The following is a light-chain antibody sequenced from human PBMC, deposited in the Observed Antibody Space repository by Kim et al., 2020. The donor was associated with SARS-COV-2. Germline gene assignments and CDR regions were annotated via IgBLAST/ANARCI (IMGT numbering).Light chain of an antibody. V-gene: IGKV3-15*01. Sequence: EIVVTQSPVTLSVSPGQRATLSRRASQSVGRDVAWYQQKVGQAPRLIIHDASTRATGIPARFSGSGSGTEFSLTITSLQSEDFAVYYCQQYKNWPPLTFGGGTKVDIK. CDR3: QQYKNWPPLT. CDR1: QSVGRD. CDR2: DAS. J-gene: IGKJ4*01.